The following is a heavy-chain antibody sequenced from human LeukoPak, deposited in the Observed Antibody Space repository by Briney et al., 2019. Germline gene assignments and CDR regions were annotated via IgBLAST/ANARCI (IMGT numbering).Heavy chain of an antibody. J-gene: IGHJ4*02. CDR2: ISYDGSNK. CDR3: AKDGFYSSSWLDY. CDR1: GFTFSSYG. V-gene: IGHV3-30*18. Sequence: GRSLRLSCAASGFTFSSYGMHWVRQAPGKGLEWVAVISYDGSNKYYADSVKGRFTISRDNSKNTLYLQMNSLRAEDTAVYYCAKDGFYSSSWLDYWGQGTLVTVSS. D-gene: IGHD6-13*01.